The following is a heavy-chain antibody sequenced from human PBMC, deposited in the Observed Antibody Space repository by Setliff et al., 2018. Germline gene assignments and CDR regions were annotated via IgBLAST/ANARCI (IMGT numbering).Heavy chain of an antibody. CDR2: INPKTGGT. D-gene: IGHD3-16*02. V-gene: IGHV1-2*02. Sequence: ASVQVSCKASGYTFVGYYLHWVRQAPGQGLEWMGWINPKTGGTNYAQKFQGRGTMTRDASINTAFMHLSSLKSDDMAVYDCAREPYDYIWGSYRSPYFDHWGQGALVTVSS. CDR1: GYTFVGYY. CDR3: AREPYDYIWGSYRSPYFDH. J-gene: IGHJ4*02.